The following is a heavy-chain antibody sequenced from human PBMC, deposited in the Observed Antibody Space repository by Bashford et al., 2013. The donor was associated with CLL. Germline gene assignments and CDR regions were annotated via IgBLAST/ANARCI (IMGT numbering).Heavy chain of an antibody. Sequence: GGSRRDSPSCSLWISPSVAMLCTGSARLQARGVEWVAVISYDGSNKYYADSVKGRFTISRDNSKNTLYLQMNSLRAEDTAVYYCASLTDRHIVLIRGDWYFDLWAPWHPWSPVSS. V-gene: IGHV3-30-3*01. CDR3: ASLTDRHIVLIRGDWYFDL. J-gene: IGHJ2*01. CDR1: ISPSVAML. CDR2: ISYDGSNK. D-gene: IGHD2-8*01.